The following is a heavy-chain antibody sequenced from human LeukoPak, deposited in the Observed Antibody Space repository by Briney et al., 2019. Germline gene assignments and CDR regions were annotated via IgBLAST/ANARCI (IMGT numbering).Heavy chain of an antibody. V-gene: IGHV6-1*01. Sequence: SQTLSLTCAISGDSVSSNSAAWNWLRQSPSRGPEWLGRTYYSSKWYNGYAVSVKSRITINPDTSKNQFSLQLNSVTPEDTALYYCARGAVAVRNAFDIWGQGTMVTVSS. J-gene: IGHJ3*02. D-gene: IGHD6-19*01. CDR1: GDSVSSNSAA. CDR3: ARGAVAVRNAFDI. CDR2: TYYSSKWYN.